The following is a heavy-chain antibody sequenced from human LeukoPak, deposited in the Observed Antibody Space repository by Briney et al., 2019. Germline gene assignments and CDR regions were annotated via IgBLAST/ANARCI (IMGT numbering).Heavy chain of an antibody. CDR3: VPGRLCSGGSCSNNWFDP. Sequence: ASVKVSCKASGGTFSSYAISWVRQAPGQGLEWMGGIIPIFGTANYAQKFQGRVTITADESTSTAYMELSSLRSEDTAVYYCVPGRLCSGGSCSNNWFDPWGQGTLVTVYS. V-gene: IGHV1-69*13. CDR2: IIPIFGTA. J-gene: IGHJ5*02. D-gene: IGHD2-15*01. CDR1: GGTFSSYA.